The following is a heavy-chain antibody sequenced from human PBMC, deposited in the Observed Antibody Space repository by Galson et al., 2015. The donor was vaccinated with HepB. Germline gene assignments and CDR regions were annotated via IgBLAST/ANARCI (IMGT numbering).Heavy chain of an antibody. J-gene: IGHJ3*02. CDR1: GGSISSGGYY. V-gene: IGHV4-31*03. CDR3: AREGAIFGVVTRGGDAFDI. CDR2: IYYSGST. D-gene: IGHD3-3*01. Sequence: TLSLTCTVSGGSISSGGYYWSWIRQHPGKGLEWIGYIYYSGSTYYNPSLKSRVTISVDTSKNQFSLKLSSVTAADTAVYYCAREGAIFGVVTRGGDAFDIWGQGTMVTVSS.